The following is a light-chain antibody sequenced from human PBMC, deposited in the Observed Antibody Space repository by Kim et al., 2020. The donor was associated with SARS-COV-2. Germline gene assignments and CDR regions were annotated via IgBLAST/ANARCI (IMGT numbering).Light chain of an antibody. J-gene: IGKJ1*01. CDR1: QSSSSNY. CDR3: QQYSSSPAT. V-gene: IGKV3-20*01. CDR2: GAS. Sequence: APGKRATLSCRASQSSSSNYLAWYQQKPGQAPRLLIYGASSRATGIPDRFSGSGSGTDFTLTITRLEPEDFAVYYCQQYSSSPATFGQGTKVDIK.